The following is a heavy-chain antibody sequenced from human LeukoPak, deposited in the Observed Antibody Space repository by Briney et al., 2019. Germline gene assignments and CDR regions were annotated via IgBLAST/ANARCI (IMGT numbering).Heavy chain of an antibody. Sequence: SETLSLTCTVSGGSISSGSYYWSWIRQPAGKGLEWIGRIYTSGSTNYNPSLKSRVTISVDTSKNQLSLKLSSVTAADTAVYYCARGEYGLFDYWGQGTLVTVSS. CDR2: IYTSGST. V-gene: IGHV4-61*02. CDR1: GGSISSGSYY. CDR3: ARGEYGLFDY. D-gene: IGHD2/OR15-2a*01. J-gene: IGHJ4*02.